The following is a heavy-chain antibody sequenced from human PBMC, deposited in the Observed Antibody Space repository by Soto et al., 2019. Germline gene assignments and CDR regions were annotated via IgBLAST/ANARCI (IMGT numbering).Heavy chain of an antibody. CDR3: ARAPMVLTRSYFDS. D-gene: IGHD3-22*01. Sequence: SETLSLTCTVSDGSISNFYWSWIRQPPGKVLEWIGYISSSGNTNYNPSLKSRVSISVDTSKNQFSLNLTSVTAADTAVYYCARAPMVLTRSYFDSWGQGTPVTVSS. CDR1: DGSISNFY. V-gene: IGHV4-59*01. J-gene: IGHJ4*02. CDR2: ISSSGNT.